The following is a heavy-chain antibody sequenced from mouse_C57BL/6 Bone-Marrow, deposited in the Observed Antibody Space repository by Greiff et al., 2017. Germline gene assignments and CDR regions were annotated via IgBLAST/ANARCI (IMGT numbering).Heavy chain of an antibody. CDR1: GYTFTDYY. D-gene: IGHD1-2*01. J-gene: IGHJ2*01. CDR2: INPNNGGT. Sequence: VQLQQSGPELVKPGASVKISCKASGYTFTDYYMNWVKQSHGKSLEWIGDINPNNGGTSYNQKFKGKATLTVDTSSSTAYMELRSLTSEDSAVYYCARGVLRRWGQGTTLTVSS. CDR3: ARGVLRR. V-gene: IGHV1-26*01.